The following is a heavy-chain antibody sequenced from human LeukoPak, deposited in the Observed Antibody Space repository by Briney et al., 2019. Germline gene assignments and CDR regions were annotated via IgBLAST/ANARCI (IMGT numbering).Heavy chain of an antibody. D-gene: IGHD6-13*01. CDR1: GFPFSSYV. V-gene: IGHV3-23*01. CDR3: AKDRRSKLVPEVLDY. Sequence: GGSLRLLCAASGFPFSSYVMRWVRQAPGKGLGWVSALRCSGGCTYYADSVKGRVHISRHNFKNTLHLPMDSLIAEDPAVYYCAKDRRSKLVPEVLDYWGQGTLVTVPS. CDR2: LRCSGGCT. J-gene: IGHJ4*02.